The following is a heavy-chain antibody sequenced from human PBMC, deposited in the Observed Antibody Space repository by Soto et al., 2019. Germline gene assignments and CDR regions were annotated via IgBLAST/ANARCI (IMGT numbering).Heavy chain of an antibody. D-gene: IGHD3-10*01. J-gene: IGHJ4*02. Sequence: GGSLRLSCAASGFTFGSYGMSWVRQAPGKGLEWVSAISPNAVTTFYADSVRGRFIISRDNSKNTLYLQIHGLRAEDTALYYCAKGGIASFGFDCWGQGTLVTVSS. CDR1: GFTFGSYG. V-gene: IGHV3-23*01. CDR3: AKGGIASFGFDC. CDR2: ISPNAVTT.